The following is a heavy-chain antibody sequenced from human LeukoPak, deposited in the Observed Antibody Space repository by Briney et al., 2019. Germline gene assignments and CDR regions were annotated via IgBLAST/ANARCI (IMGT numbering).Heavy chain of an antibody. Sequence: GASVKVSCKASGYTFTSYGISWVRQAPGQGLEWMGWISAYNGNTNYAQKLQGRVTITTDESTSTAYMELSSLRSEDTAVYYCAREMVVTDAFDIWGQGTMVTVSS. D-gene: IGHD4-23*01. J-gene: IGHJ3*02. CDR3: AREMVVTDAFDI. CDR1: GYTFTSYG. CDR2: ISAYNGNT. V-gene: IGHV1-18*01.